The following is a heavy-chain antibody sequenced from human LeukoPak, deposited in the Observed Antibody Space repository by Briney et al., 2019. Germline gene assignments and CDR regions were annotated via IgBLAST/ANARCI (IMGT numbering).Heavy chain of an antibody. V-gene: IGHV1-46*01. D-gene: IGHD1-1*01. CDR2: INPSGGST. CDR3: ARAGSEPDFDY. Sequence: ASVKVSCTASGYTFTSYYMHWVRQAPGQGLEWMGIINPSGGSTSYAQKFQGRVTMTRDTSTSTVYMELSSLRSEDTAVYYCARAGSEPDFDYWGQGTLVTVSS. J-gene: IGHJ4*02. CDR1: GYTFTSYY.